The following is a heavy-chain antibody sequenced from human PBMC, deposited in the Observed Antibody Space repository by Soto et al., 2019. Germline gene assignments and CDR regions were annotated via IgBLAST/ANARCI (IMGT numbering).Heavy chain of an antibody. J-gene: IGHJ6*02. CDR1: GGSFSGYY. CDR2: INHSGST. Sequence: SETLSLTCAVYGGSFSGYYWSWIRQPPGKGLEWIGEINHSGSTNYNPSLKSRVTIPVDTSKNQFSLKLSSVTAADTAVYYCARDNYGMDVWGQGTTVTVSS. CDR3: ARDNYGMDV. V-gene: IGHV4-34*01.